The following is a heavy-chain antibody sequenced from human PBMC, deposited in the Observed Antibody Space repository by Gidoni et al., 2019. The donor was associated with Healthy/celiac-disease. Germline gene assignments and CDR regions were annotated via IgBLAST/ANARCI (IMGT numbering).Heavy chain of an antibody. Sequence: EVQLVESGGGLVKPGGSLRLSCAASGLTFSNAVMNWVRQAPGKGLEWVGRIKSKTDGGTTDYAAPVKGRFTISRDDSKNTLYLQMNSLKTEDTAVYYCTTDLVVPALWGMDVWGQGTTVTVSS. CDR3: TTDLVVPALWGMDV. CDR2: IKSKTDGGTT. J-gene: IGHJ6*02. V-gene: IGHV3-15*07. D-gene: IGHD2-2*01. CDR1: GLTFSNAV.